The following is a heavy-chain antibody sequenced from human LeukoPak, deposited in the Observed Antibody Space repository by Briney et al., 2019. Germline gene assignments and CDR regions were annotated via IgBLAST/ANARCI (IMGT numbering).Heavy chain of an antibody. D-gene: IGHD6-19*01. CDR2: ISYDGSNK. CDR1: GFTFSGYA. V-gene: IGHV3-30*04. CDR3: AREEYSSGWYLRRGFDY. J-gene: IGHJ4*02. Sequence: GGSLRLSCAASGFTFSGYAMHWVRQAPGKGLEWVAVISYDGSNKYYADSVKGRFTISRDNSKNTLYLQMNSLRAEDTAVYYCAREEYSSGWYLRRGFDYWGQGTLVTVSS.